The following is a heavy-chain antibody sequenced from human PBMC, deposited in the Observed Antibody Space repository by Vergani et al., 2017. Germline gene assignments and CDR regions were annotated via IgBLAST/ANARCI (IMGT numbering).Heavy chain of an antibody. J-gene: IGHJ4*02. CDR2: IYYSGST. CDR1: GGSISSYY. V-gene: IGHV4-59*01. Sequence: QVQLQESGPGLVKPSETLSLTCTVSGGSISSYYWSWIRQPPGKGLEWIGYIYYSGSTNYNPSLKSRVTISVDTSKNQFSLKLSAVTAADTAVYYCARTQPDYYGSGSYVDYWGQGTLVTVSS. CDR3: ARTQPDYYGSGSYVDY. D-gene: IGHD3-10*01.